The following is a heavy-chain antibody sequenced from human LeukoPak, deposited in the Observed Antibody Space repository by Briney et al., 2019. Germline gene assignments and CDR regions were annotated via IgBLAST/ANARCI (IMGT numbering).Heavy chain of an antibody. D-gene: IGHD6-13*01. CDR3: TTVGIAAAYAFDI. Sequence: GGSLRLSCAASGFTFSSYAMSWVRQAPGKGLEWVGRIKSKTDGGTTDYAAPVKGRFTISRDDSKNTLYLQMNSLKTEDTAVYYCTTVGIAAAYAFDIWGQGTMVTVSS. CDR1: GFTFSSYA. J-gene: IGHJ3*02. V-gene: IGHV3-15*01. CDR2: IKSKTDGGTT.